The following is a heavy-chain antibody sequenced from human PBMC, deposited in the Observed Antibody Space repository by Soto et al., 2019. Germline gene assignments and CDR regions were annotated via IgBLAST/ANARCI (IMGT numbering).Heavy chain of an antibody. D-gene: IGHD2-15*01. J-gene: IGHJ6*02. CDR2: ISTSRYV. CDR1: GFTFSSYS. V-gene: IGHV3-21*01. CDR3: AREQLRAALATMDV. Sequence: EVQLVESGGGLVKPGGSLRLSCAASGFTFSSYSMNWVRQAPGKGLEWVSFISTSRYVYYADSVKGRFTISRDNAKNSLYLQMNSLRAEDTAVYHCAREQLRAALATMDVWGQGTTVTVSS.